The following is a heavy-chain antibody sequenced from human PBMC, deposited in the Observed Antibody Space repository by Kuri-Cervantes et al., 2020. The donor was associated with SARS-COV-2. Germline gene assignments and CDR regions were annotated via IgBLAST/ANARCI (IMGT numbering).Heavy chain of an antibody. Sequence: ASVKVSCKASGYTFTSYHMHWVRQAPGQGLEWMGIINPSGGSTSYAQKFQGRVTITRDTSTSTVYMELSSLRSEDTAVYYCAREFDIVVVPAAIGFDPWGQGTLVTVSS. CDR3: AREFDIVVVPAAIGFDP. CDR1: GYTFTSYH. CDR2: INPSGGST. J-gene: IGHJ5*02. V-gene: IGHV1-46*03. D-gene: IGHD2-2*02.